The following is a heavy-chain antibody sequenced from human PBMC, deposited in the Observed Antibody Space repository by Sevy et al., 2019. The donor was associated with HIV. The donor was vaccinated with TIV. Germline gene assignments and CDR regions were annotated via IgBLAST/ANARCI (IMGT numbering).Heavy chain of an antibody. CDR3: ARDFCSGGSCYSTFVY. CDR2: ANARTGDT. D-gene: IGHD2-15*01. CDR1: GYTFTSYI. J-gene: IGHJ4*02. V-gene: IGHV1-3*01. Sequence: ASVKVSCKASGYTFTSYIIYWVRQAPGQSLEWMGWANARTGDTKYSQKFQGRVSITRDTSASTAYMELNSLRSEDTAVYYCARDFCSGGSCYSTFVYWGQGTLVTVSS.